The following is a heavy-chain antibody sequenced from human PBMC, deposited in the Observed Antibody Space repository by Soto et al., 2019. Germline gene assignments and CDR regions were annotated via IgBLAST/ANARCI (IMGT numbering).Heavy chain of an antibody. D-gene: IGHD2-2*01. CDR1: GFTFSSYS. J-gene: IGHJ4*02. CDR3: ARGSIVVVPAAMER. CDR2: INSSSSYI. Sequence: EVQLVESGGGLVKPGGSLRLSCAASGFTFSSYSMNWVRQAPGKGLEWVSSINSSSSYIYYADSVKGRFTISRDNAKNSLYLQMNSLRAEDTAVYYCARGSIVVVPAAMERWGQGTLVTVSS. V-gene: IGHV3-21*01.